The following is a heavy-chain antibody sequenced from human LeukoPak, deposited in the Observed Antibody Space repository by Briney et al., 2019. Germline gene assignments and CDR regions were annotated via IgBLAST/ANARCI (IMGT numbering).Heavy chain of an antibody. V-gene: IGHV3-30-3*01. Sequence: GRSLRLSCAASGFTFSSYAMHWVRQAPGKGLEWVAVISYDGSNKYYADSVKGRFTISRDNSKSTLYLQMNSLRDDDTAVYYCVKGSSDSRPYYFDSWGQGTLVTVSS. CDR3: VKGSSDSRPYYFDS. J-gene: IGHJ4*02. CDR2: ISYDGSNK. D-gene: IGHD3-22*01. CDR1: GFTFSSYA.